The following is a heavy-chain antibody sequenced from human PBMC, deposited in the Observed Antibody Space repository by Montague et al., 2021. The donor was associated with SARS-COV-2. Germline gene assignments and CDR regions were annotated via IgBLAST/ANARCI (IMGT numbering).Heavy chain of an antibody. CDR2: INHYGST. J-gene: IGHJ6*02. D-gene: IGHD4-11*01. Sequence: SETLSLTCAVYGGSFSGNYWSWIRQPPAKGLEWIGEINHYGSTNYNPSLNSRVTMSVDTSKNQFSLKLSSVTAADTAVYYCARGLPVTTLFYYFGMDVWGQGTTVTVSS. V-gene: IGHV4-34*01. CDR1: GGSFSGNY. CDR3: ARGLPVTTLFYYFGMDV.